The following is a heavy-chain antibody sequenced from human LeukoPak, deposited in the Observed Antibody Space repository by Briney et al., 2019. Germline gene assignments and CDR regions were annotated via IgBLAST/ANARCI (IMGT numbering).Heavy chain of an antibody. J-gene: IGHJ4*02. D-gene: IGHD6-19*01. Sequence: SETLSLTCAVYGGSFSGYYWSWIRQPPGKGLEWIGEINHSGSTNYNPSLKSRVTISVDTSKNQFSLKLSSVTAADTAVYYCARRDSSGWYAYWGQGTLVAVSS. CDR1: GGSFSGYY. CDR3: ARRDSSGWYAY. V-gene: IGHV4-34*01. CDR2: INHSGST.